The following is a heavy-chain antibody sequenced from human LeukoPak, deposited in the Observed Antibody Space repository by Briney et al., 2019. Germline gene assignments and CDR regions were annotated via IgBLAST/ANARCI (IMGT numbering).Heavy chain of an antibody. D-gene: IGHD3-10*01. V-gene: IGHV3-30*18. Sequence: QPGGSLRLSCVASGFTFSKYGMHWVRQAPGKGLEWVAVISYDGNDKYYADSVKGRFTISRDISKNTLYLQMNTLRTEDTAVYYCAKDSVWFGDLLGGMDVWGQGTTVTVSS. CDR3: AKDSVWFGDLLGGMDV. J-gene: IGHJ6*02. CDR2: ISYDGNDK. CDR1: GFTFSKYG.